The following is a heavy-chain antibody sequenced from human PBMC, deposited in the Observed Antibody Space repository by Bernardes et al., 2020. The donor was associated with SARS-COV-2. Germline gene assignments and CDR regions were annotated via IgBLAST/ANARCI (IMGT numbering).Heavy chain of an antibody. CDR1: GFTVSSNY. D-gene: IGHD3-22*01. J-gene: IGHJ5*02. V-gene: IGHV3-66*01. CDR3: ARGASGYYYSFDP. Sequence: GGSLRLSCAASGFTVSSNYMSWVRQAPGKGLEWVSVTYSGGSTYYADSVKGRFTISRDNSKNTLYLQMNSLRAEDTAVYYCARGASGYYYSFDPWGQGTLVTVSS. CDR2: TYSGGST.